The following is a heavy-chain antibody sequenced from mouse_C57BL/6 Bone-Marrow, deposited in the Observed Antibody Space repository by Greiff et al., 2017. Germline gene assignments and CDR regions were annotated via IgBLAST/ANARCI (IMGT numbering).Heavy chain of an antibody. V-gene: IGHV1-50*01. Sequence: QVQLQQPGAELVKPGASVKLSCKASGYTFTSYWMQGVKQRPGQGLEWIGEIDPSDSYTNYNQKLKGKATLTVDTSSSTAYMQLSSLTSEDSAVYYCASYGGYYFDYWGQGTTLTVSS. CDR3: ASYGGYYFDY. CDR1: GYTFTSYW. D-gene: IGHD1-2*01. J-gene: IGHJ2*01. CDR2: IDPSDSYT.